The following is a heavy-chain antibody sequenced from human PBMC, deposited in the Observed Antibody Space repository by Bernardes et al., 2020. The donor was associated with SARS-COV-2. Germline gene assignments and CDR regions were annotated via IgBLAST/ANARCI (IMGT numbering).Heavy chain of an antibody. V-gene: IGHV4-61*02. Sequence: LSLTCTVPGGSISSGSYYWSWIRQPAGKGLEWIGRIYTSGSTNYNPSLKSRVTISVDTSKNQFSLKLSPVTAADTAVYYCAGEFQTGGLQYYYNGMDVWGQGTTVTVSS. CDR3: AGEFQTGGLQYYYNGMDV. CDR1: GGSISSGSYY. J-gene: IGHJ6*02. D-gene: IGHD2-15*01. CDR2: IYTSGST.